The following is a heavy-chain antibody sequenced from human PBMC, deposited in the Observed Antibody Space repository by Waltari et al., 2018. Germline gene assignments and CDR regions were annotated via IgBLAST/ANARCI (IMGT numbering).Heavy chain of an antibody. CDR3: ARGRDGYIQDVFDI. D-gene: IGHD5-12*01. CDR2: ISNSTTT. J-gene: IGHJ3*02. Sequence: EVQLVESGGGLIQPGESLRLSCAASGFTFSTYNMNWVRQAPGKGLEWVSYISNSTTTYYADYVKGRFTISRDNAKNSLYLQMNSLRAEDTALYYCARGRDGYIQDVFDIWGQGTMVSVSS. V-gene: IGHV3-48*01. CDR1: GFTFSTYN.